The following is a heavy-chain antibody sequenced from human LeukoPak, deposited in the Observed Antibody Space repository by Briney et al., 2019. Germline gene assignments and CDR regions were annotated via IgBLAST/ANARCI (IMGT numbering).Heavy chain of an antibody. V-gene: IGHV4-34*01. CDR2: INHSGST. CDR3: ARLRIRIAAAGLHFDY. D-gene: IGHD6-13*01. J-gene: IGHJ4*02. Sequence: PSETLSLTCAAYGGSFSGYYWSWIRQPPGKGLEWIGEINHSGSTNYNPSLKSRVTISVDTSKNQFSLKLSSVTAADTAVYYCARLRIRIAAAGLHFDYWGQGTLVTVSS. CDR1: GGSFSGYY.